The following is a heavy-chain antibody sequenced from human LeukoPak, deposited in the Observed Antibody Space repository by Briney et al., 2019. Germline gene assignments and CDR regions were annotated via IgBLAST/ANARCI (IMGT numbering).Heavy chain of an antibody. Sequence: PGGSLRLSCAASGFTFSSYGMDWVRQAPGKRLEWVSFIGYDGGNKYYGDSVKGRFTISRDNSINTLYLQMNSLRAEDTALYYCAKSRGYNYDFDAFDVWGQGTMVTVSS. D-gene: IGHD5-18*01. V-gene: IGHV3-30*02. CDR2: IGYDGGNK. J-gene: IGHJ3*01. CDR3: AKSRGYNYDFDAFDV. CDR1: GFTFSSYG.